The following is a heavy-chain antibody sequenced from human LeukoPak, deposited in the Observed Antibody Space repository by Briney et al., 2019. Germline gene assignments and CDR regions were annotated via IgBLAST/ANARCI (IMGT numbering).Heavy chain of an antibody. CDR3: ARRQWLVSDFDY. V-gene: IGHV3-21*01. J-gene: IGHJ4*02. CDR1: GFTFNSYA. D-gene: IGHD6-19*01. Sequence: GGSLRLSCAASGFTFNSYAMSWVRQAPGKGLEWVSSISSSSSYIYYADSVKGRFTISRDNAKNSLYLQMNSLRAEDTAVYYCARRQWLVSDFDYWGQGTLVTVSS. CDR2: ISSSSSYI.